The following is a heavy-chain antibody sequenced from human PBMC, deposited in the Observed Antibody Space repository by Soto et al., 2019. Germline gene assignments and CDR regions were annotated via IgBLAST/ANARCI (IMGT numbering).Heavy chain of an antibody. CDR3: ARERAGSGSYYNGDY. V-gene: IGHV3-21*01. Sequence: EVQLVESGGGLVKPGGPLRLSCAASGFTFSSYSMNWVRQAPGKGLEWVSSISRSSSYIYYADSVKGRFTISRDNAKNALYLQMNSLRAEDTAVYYGARERAGSGSYYNGDYSGQRTLVTVSS. D-gene: IGHD3-10*01. CDR2: ISRSSSYI. CDR1: GFTFSSYS. J-gene: IGHJ4*02.